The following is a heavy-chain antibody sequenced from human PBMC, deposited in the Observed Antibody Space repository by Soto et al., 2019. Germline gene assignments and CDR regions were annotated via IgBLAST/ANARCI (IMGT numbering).Heavy chain of an antibody. J-gene: IGHJ4*02. D-gene: IGHD1-26*01. CDR3: LRGGGFFDY. V-gene: IGHV3-48*02. CDR1: GFTFSSYV. CDR2: ISISSSTR. Sequence: EVQLVESGGGLVQPGGSLRLSCAASGFTFSSYVINWLRQAPGKGLEWVSYISISSSTRYYEDSVRGRFTISRDNAKHSRYLQMNWHRDEDTAVYDCLRGGGFFDYWGQGTLVTVSS.